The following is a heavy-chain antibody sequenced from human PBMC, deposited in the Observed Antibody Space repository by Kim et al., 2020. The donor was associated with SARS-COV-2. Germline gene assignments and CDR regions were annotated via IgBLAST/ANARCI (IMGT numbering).Heavy chain of an antibody. D-gene: IGHD5-12*01. J-gene: IGHJ6*02. V-gene: IGHV1-24*01. Sequence: MYAQKFQGRVTMTEDTSTDTAYMELSSLRSEDTAVYYCATDGGGYRFGDVWGQGTTVTVSS. CDR3: ATDGGGYRFGDV.